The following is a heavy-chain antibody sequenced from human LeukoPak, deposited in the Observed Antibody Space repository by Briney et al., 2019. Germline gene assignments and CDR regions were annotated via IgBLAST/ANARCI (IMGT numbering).Heavy chain of an antibody. CDR3: ARDSGERGSGSYLIAY. D-gene: IGHD3-10*01. Sequence: ASVKVSCKASGYTFTDYYMHWVRQAPGQGLEWMGWINPNSGGTNYAQKFQGRVTMTRDKSISTAYMELYSLRSDDTAVYYCARDSGERGSGSYLIAYWGQGTLVTVSS. J-gene: IGHJ4*02. V-gene: IGHV1-2*02. CDR1: GYTFTDYY. CDR2: INPNSGGT.